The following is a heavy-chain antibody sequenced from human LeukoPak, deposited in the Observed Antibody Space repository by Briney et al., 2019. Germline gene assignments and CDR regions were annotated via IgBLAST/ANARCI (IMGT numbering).Heavy chain of an antibody. D-gene: IGHD6-19*01. CDR2: IYYSGST. Sequence: PSETLSLTCTVSGGSISSSSYYWSWIRQPPGKGLEWIGYIYYSGSTNYNPSLKSRVTISVDTSKNQFSLKLSSVTAADTAVYYCARQDSSGWYYFDYWGQGTLVTVSS. CDR3: ARQDSSGWYYFDY. V-gene: IGHV4-61*05. J-gene: IGHJ4*02. CDR1: GGSISSSSYY.